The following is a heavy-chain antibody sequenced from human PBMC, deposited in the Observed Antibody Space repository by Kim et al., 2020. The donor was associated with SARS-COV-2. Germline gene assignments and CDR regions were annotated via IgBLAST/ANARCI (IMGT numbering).Heavy chain of an antibody. CDR3: AIMVGSSGWGDY. CDR2: ISGSGGST. D-gene: IGHD6-19*01. V-gene: IGHV3-23*01. Sequence: GGSLRLSCAASGFTFSSYAMSWVRQAPGKGLEWVSAISGSGGSTYYADSVKGRFTISRDNSKNTLYLQMNSLRAEDTAVYYCAIMVGSSGWGDYWGQGTLVTVSS. CDR1: GFTFSSYA. J-gene: IGHJ4*02.